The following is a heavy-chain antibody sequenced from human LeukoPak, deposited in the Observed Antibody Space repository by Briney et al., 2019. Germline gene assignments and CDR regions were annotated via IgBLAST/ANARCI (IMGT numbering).Heavy chain of an antibody. V-gene: IGHV3-23*01. CDR1: GFTFSDYA. CDR3: AKARSSSWLDFDY. Sequence: QPGGSLRLSCAASGFTFSDYAIGWVRQAPGKGLEWVSTISGSGISTYYADSVKGRFTVSRDNSKNTLYLEMSSLRADDTAVYYCAKARSSSWLDFDYWGQGTLVTVSS. J-gene: IGHJ4*02. CDR2: ISGSGIST. D-gene: IGHD6-13*01.